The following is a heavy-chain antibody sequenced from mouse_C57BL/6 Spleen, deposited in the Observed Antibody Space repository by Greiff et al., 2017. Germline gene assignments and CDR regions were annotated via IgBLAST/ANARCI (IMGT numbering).Heavy chain of an antibody. V-gene: IGHV1-22*01. D-gene: IGHD1-1*01. CDR1: GYTFTDYN. CDR3: ARRYGSIYWYFDV. Sequence: SGPELVKPGASVKMSCKASGYTFTDYNMHWVKQSHGKSLEWIGYINPNNGGTSYNQKFKGKATLTVNKSSSTAYMELRSLTSEDSAVYYCARRYGSIYWYFDVWGTGTTVTVSS. CDR2: INPNNGGT. J-gene: IGHJ1*03.